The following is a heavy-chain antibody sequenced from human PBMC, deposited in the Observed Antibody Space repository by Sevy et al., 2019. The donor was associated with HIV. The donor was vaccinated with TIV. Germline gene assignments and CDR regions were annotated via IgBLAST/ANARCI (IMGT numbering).Heavy chain of an antibody. D-gene: IGHD2-2*01. V-gene: IGHV1-2*02. CDR2: INPNSGGT. CDR3: ARGGYCSSSSCRYYYYGMDV. Sequence: ASVKVSCKASGYTFTGYYIHWVRQAPGQGLEWMGWINPNSGGTNYAQKFQGRVTMTRDTSISTAYMELSRLRSDDTAVYYCARGGYCSSSSCRYYYYGMDVWGQGTTVTVSS. CDR1: GYTFTGYY. J-gene: IGHJ6*02.